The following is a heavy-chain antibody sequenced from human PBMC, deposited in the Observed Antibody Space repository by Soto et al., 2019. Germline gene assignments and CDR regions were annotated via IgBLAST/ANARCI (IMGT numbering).Heavy chain of an antibody. CDR1: GYTFPSFA. CDR3: AGFLQGSPGYFDY. D-gene: IGHD2-15*01. J-gene: IGHJ4*02. V-gene: IGHV1-18*01. Sequence: QVQLVQCGGEVKKPGASVKVSCKASGYTFPSFAFNWVRQAPGQGLEWMGWITAYNGDTKYVPKFQGRVTMTTDTSTSTAYMELRSLRSDDSAVYCCAGFLQGSPGYFDYWGQGTLVTVSS. CDR2: ITAYNGDT.